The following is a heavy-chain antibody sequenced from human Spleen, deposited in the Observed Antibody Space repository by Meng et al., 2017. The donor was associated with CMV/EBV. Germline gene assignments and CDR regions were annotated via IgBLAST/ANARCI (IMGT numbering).Heavy chain of an antibody. CDR2: INPKSGGT. D-gene: IGHD6-6*01. Sequence: ASVKVSCKASGDTFSNYAITWVRQAPRHGLEWMGWINPKSGGTNYAQRLQGRVTMTRDTSISTVYMELSSLRSEDTAMYYCARDKGSFRQLADGFDPWGQGTLVTVSS. CDR3: ARDKGSFRQLADGFDP. J-gene: IGHJ5*02. CDR1: GDTFSNYA. V-gene: IGHV1-2*02.